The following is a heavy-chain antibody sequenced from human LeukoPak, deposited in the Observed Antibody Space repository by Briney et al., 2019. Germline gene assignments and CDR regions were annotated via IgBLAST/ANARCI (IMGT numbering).Heavy chain of an antibody. CDR1: VFLYSRYP. CDR3: ANGLNVPLY. D-gene: IGHD3/OR15-3a*01. CDR2: ISDSGSST. V-gene: IGHV3-23*01. Sequence: GGPLRLSCTPSVFLYSRYPKSGVRQSRGKALVWVSSISDSGSSTYCADSVQGRFTISRDNSKNTMFLQMNSLRAEDTAIYYCANGLNVPLYWRQGTLVSVSP. J-gene: IGHJ4*02.